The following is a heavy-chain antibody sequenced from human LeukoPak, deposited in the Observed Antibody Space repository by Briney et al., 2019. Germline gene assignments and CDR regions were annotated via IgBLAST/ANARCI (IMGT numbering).Heavy chain of an antibody. J-gene: IGHJ5*02. CDR1: GYTFTNYG. CDR3: ARMDSSGEDNWFDP. D-gene: IGHD2-15*01. V-gene: IGHV1-8*01. CDR2: MNPETGDT. Sequence: ASVKVSCKASGYTFTNYGINWVRQAPGQGLEWMGWMNPETGDTGYAQKFQGRVTMTRDISIMTSYMDLTNLTSADTAVYFCARMDSSGEDNWFDPWGQGTPVTVSS.